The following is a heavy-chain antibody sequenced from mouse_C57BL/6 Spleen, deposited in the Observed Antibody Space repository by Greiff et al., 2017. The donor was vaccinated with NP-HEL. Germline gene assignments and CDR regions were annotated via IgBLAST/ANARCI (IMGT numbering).Heavy chain of an antibody. CDR1: GYTFTSYD. V-gene: IGHV1-85*01. D-gene: IGHD3-2*02. J-gene: IGHJ3*01. Sequence: QVQLQQSGPELVKPGASVKLSCKASGYTFTSYDINWVKQRPGQGLEWIGWIYPRDGSTKYNEKFKGKATLTVDTSSSTAYMELHSLTSEDSAVYFCAGGTAQASFAYWGQGTLVTVSA. CDR2: IYPRDGST. CDR3: AGGTAQASFAY.